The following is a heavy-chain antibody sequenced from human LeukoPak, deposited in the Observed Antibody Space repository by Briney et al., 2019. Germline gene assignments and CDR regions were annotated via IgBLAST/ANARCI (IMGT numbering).Heavy chain of an antibody. CDR3: ARINSSGYYFDY. V-gene: IGHV4-31*03. CDR1: GGSISGGGYY. D-gene: IGHD3-22*01. Sequence: SQTLSLTCTVSGGSISGGGYYWSWIRQHPGKGLEWIGYIYYSGSTYYNPSLKSRVTISVDTSKNQFSLKLSPVTAADTAVYYCARINSSGYYFDYWGQGTLVTVSS. J-gene: IGHJ4*02. CDR2: IYYSGST.